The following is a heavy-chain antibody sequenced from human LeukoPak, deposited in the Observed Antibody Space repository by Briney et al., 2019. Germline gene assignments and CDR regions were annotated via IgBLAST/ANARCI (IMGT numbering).Heavy chain of an antibody. Sequence: PSETLSLTCTVSGGSISSYYWSWIRQPPGKGLEWIGYNYYSGSTNYNPSLKSRVTISVDTSKNQFSLKLTSVTAADTAVYYCARTFSESYYYYGMDVWGQGTTVTVSS. J-gene: IGHJ6*02. CDR1: GGSISSYY. D-gene: IGHD1-26*01. V-gene: IGHV4-59*01. CDR2: NYYSGST. CDR3: ARTFSESYYYYGMDV.